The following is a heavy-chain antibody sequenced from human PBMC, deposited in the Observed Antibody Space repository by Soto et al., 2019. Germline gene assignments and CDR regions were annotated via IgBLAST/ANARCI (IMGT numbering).Heavy chain of an antibody. CDR2: IWYDGSNK. V-gene: IGHV3-33*01. D-gene: IGHD5-18*01. J-gene: IGHJ4*02. CDR1: GFTFSSYG. Sequence: QVQLVESGGGVVQPGRSLRLSCAASGFTFSSYGMHWVRQAPGKGLEWVAVIWYDGSNKYYADSVKGRFTISRDNSKNTLYLQMNSLIAEDTAVYYCARGPLLSGYSYGQADYWGQGTLVTVSS. CDR3: ARGPLLSGYSYGQADY.